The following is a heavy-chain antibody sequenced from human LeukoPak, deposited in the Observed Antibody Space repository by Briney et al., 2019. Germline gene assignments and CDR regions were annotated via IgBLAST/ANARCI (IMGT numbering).Heavy chain of an antibody. J-gene: IGHJ4*02. CDR1: GFTFSNYA. V-gene: IGHV3-23*01. CDR3: AKDRPYYDFWSGYYS. D-gene: IGHD3-3*01. CDR2: ISGSGVGT. Sequence: PGGSLRLSCAASGFTFSNYAMNWVRQAPGKGLEWVSGISGSGVGTYYKDSVKGRFTISRDNSKDTLYLQMNSLRAEDTAVYYCAKDRPYYDFWSGYYSWGQGTLVTVSS.